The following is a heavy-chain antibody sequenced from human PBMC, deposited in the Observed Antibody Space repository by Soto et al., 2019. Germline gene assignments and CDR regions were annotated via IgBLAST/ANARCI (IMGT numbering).Heavy chain of an antibody. CDR2: IYSSGGS. Sequence: QLRLQESGSGLMKPSQTLSLTCAVAGGSISSGGYSWSWIRQSPGNGLEWIGNIYSSGGSYYTPSRRSRVAMSFDTSPNQSSLTRTSATAAETALDYGARGGIVTVPTIGGWFEPWGRGALVIVSS. V-gene: IGHV4-30-2*06. CDR1: GGSISSGGYS. CDR3: ARGGIVTVPTIGGWFEP. J-gene: IGHJ5*02. D-gene: IGHD2-21*02.